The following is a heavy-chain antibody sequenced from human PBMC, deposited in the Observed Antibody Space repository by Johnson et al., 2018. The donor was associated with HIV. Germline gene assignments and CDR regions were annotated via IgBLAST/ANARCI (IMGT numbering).Heavy chain of an antibody. V-gene: IGHV3-38-3*01. D-gene: IGHD6-19*01. J-gene: IGHJ3*02. CDR1: GITVSSNE. Sequence: VQLVESGGGVVQPGGSLRLSCAASGITVSSNEMSWVRQAPGQGLEWVSSISGGSTYYADSRRGRFTISRDNSKNTLYLQMNSLRAEDTAVYYCASVHGIAVVDAFDIWGQGTMVTVSS. CDR3: ASVHGIAVVDAFDI. CDR2: ISGGST.